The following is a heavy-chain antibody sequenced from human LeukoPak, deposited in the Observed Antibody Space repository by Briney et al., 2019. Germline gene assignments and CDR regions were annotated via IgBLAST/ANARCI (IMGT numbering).Heavy chain of an antibody. D-gene: IGHD6-13*01. CDR3: AKQKPRIAAASYYYYMDV. CDR1: GFTFSSYS. Sequence: PGGSLRLSCAASGFTFSSYSMNWVRQAPGKGLEWVSSISSSSSYIYYADSVKGRFTISRDNAKNSLYLQMNSLRAEDTAVYYCAKQKPRIAAASYYYYMDVWGKGTTVTISS. J-gene: IGHJ6*03. CDR2: ISSSSSYI. V-gene: IGHV3-21*01.